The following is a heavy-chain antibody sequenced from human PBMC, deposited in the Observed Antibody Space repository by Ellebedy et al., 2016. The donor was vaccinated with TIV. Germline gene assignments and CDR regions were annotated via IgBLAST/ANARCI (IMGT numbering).Heavy chain of an antibody. CDR3: AKEIFGVVSAY. Sequence: GESLKISXVGSGFTFSSYGMHWVRQSPGKGLEWVAVISSDGSSKHYADSVKGRFTISRDNFENTMFLQMNSLRAEDTAVYYCAKEIFGVVSAYWGQGTLVTVSS. CDR2: ISSDGSSK. V-gene: IGHV3-30*18. D-gene: IGHD3-3*01. CDR1: GFTFSSYG. J-gene: IGHJ4*02.